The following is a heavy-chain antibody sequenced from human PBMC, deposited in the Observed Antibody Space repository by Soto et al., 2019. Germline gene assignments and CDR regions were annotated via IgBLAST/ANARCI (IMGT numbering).Heavy chain of an antibody. J-gene: IGHJ4*02. CDR1: GGSISRYY. CDR3: ATTYYFGSGSAD. Sequence: SETLSLTCTVSGGSISRYYWSWIRQPPGKGLEWIGYIYYSGSTNYNPSLKSRVTISVDTSKNQFSLKLSSVTAADTAVYYCATTYYFGSGSADWGQGTLVTVSS. CDR2: IYYSGST. V-gene: IGHV4-59*08. D-gene: IGHD3-10*01.